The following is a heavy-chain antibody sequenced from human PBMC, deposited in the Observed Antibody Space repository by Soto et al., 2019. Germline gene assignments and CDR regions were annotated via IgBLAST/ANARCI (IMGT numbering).Heavy chain of an antibody. J-gene: IGHJ6*01. CDR2: ISSSSSYI. V-gene: IGHV3-21*01. CDR3: ARDPADYGDYGYYSMDV. D-gene: IGHD4-17*01. Sequence: EVQLVESGGGLVEPGGSLRLSCAASGFTFSSYSMNWVRQAPGKGLEWVSSISSSSSYIYYADSVEGRFTISRANAKNSLYLQKNSLRAEDTAVYYCARDPADYGDYGYYSMDVGGQGTTVAVSS. CDR1: GFTFSSYS.